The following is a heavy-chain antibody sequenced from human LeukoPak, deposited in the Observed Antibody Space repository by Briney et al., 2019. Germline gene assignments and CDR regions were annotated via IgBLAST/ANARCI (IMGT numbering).Heavy chain of an antibody. Sequence: ASVKVSCKASGYTFTGYYMHWVRQAPGQGLEWMGWINPNSGGTNYAQKFQGRVTITADKSTSTAYMELSSLRSEDTAVYYCARDQPHIVVVPAANWFDPWGQGTLVTVSS. D-gene: IGHD2-2*01. CDR2: INPNSGGT. J-gene: IGHJ5*02. CDR1: GYTFTGYY. V-gene: IGHV1-2*02. CDR3: ARDQPHIVVVPAANWFDP.